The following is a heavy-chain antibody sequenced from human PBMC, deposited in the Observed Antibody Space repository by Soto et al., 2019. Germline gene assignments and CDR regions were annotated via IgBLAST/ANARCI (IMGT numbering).Heavy chain of an antibody. Sequence: ASVKVSCKTSGYTFTAFGITWVRQAPGQGLEWMGWISTYNDDTKYAQKVQGRLTMTTDTSTSTAYMELRSLTSDDTAVYYCARQSCSGINCDNWFDHWGQGTMVTVSS. D-gene: IGHD2-2*01. V-gene: IGHV1-18*01. CDR1: GYTFTAFG. CDR2: ISTYNDDT. CDR3: ARQSCSGINCDNWFDH. J-gene: IGHJ5*02.